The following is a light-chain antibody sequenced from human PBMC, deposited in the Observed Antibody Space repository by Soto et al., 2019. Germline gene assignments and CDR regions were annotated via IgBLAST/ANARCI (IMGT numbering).Light chain of an antibody. Sequence: DIQMTQSPSSLSASVGDRVTITCRASESIARHLNGYQQKPGKAPKLLIYAASSLQNGVPSRFRGGGSGTDFTLTISNLQPEDFATYYCQQSYSTLSITFGQGTRLEIK. V-gene: IGKV1-39*01. CDR1: ESIARH. J-gene: IGKJ5*01. CDR2: AAS. CDR3: QQSYSTLSIT.